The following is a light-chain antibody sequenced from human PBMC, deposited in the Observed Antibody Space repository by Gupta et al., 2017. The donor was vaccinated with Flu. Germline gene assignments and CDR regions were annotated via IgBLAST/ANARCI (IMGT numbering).Light chain of an antibody. Sequence: QSALTQPASVSGSPGPSITISCPGTNSDVGDYNYVSWYQQHPGKAPRGIMYEVRHRPSGGSDRFSASKTGNTASLTIAGLQAEDEADYYCSSYRNSNTLVFGGGTKLTGL. CDR3: SSYRNSNTLV. J-gene: IGLJ3*02. CDR1: NSDVGDYNY. CDR2: EVR. V-gene: IGLV2-14*01.